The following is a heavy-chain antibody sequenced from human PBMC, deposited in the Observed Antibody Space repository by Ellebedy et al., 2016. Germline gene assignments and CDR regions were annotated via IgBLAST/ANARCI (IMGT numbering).Heavy chain of an antibody. CDR1: GFTFSSYS. Sequence: GGSLRLSCAASGFTFSSYSMNWVRQAPGKGLEWLSYISINSNEYYADSGKGRFTISRDTSKNTLYLQMNGLRAGDTAIYYCVQGFWGGGPWGQGTLVTVSS. J-gene: IGHJ5*02. CDR3: VQGFWGGGP. CDR2: ISINSNE. D-gene: IGHD3-16*01. V-gene: IGHV3-48*01.